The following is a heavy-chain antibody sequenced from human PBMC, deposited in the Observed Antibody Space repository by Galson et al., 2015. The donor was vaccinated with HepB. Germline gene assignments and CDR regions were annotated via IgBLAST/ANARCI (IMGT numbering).Heavy chain of an antibody. D-gene: IGHD2-21*01. Sequence: SLRLSCAASGFTVSNSYMAWVRQAPGKGLEWVSIIFSAGGTYYADSVRGRFTISRDNSKNTLYLQMNSLRAEDTAVYYCARDSIASPKCCSFHYWGQGTLVTVSS. CDR2: IFSAGGT. CDR3: ARDSIASPKCCSFHY. CDR1: GFTVSNSY. J-gene: IGHJ4*02. V-gene: IGHV3-66*01.